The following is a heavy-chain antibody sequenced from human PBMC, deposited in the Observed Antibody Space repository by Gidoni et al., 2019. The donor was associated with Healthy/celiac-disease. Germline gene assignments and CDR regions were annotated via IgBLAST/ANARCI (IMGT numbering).Heavy chain of an antibody. CDR2: ISSSSSYT. V-gene: IGHV3-11*06. CDR3: ARDPNSARAWVRAFDI. Sequence: QVQLVESGGGLVKPGGSLSLSCAASGFTFSDYYMSWIRQAPGKGLEWVSYISSSSSYTNYADSVKGRFTISRDNAKNSLYLQMNSLRAEDTAVYYCARDPNSARAWVRAFDIWGQGTMVTVSS. CDR1: GFTFSDYY. J-gene: IGHJ3*02. D-gene: IGHD2-21*01.